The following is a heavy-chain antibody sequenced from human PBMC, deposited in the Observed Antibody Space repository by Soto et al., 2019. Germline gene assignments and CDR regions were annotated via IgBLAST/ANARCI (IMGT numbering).Heavy chain of an antibody. CDR2: IYYSGST. J-gene: IGHJ6*04. V-gene: IGHV4-39*01. Sequence: TLSLTCTVSGGSISSSSYYWGWIRQPPGKGLEWIGSIYYSGSTYYNPSLKSRVTISVDTSKNQFSLKLSSVTAADTAVYYCARKGSGGRPAHYYYDYAMDVWGKGPIVTVSS. CDR1: GGSISSSSYY. CDR3: ARKGSGGRPAHYYYDYAMDV. D-gene: IGHD2-15*01.